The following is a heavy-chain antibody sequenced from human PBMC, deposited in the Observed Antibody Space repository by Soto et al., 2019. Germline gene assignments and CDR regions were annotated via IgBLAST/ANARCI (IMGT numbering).Heavy chain of an antibody. V-gene: IGHV3-23*01. CDR2: ISGNGGVT. CDR3: ANARAGCSSTNCYSFDY. J-gene: IGHJ4*02. Sequence: EVQLLESGGGLVQPGGSLRLSCAASGFTFSTYAMNWVRQAPGKGLEWVSVISGNGGVTYYADSVKGRFTISRDNSKNTLFLQRDSLRAEDTAIYYCANARAGCSSTNCYSFDYWGQGTLVTVSS. CDR1: GFTFSTYA. D-gene: IGHD2-2*01.